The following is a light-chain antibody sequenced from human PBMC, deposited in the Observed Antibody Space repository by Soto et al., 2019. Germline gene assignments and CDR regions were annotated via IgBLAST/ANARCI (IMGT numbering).Light chain of an antibody. V-gene: IGKV1-33*01. CDR1: QDIDTY. J-gene: IGKJ1*01. CDR3: QQYDNLWWT. CDR2: AAS. Sequence: DIQMTQSPSSLSASVGDRVTITCRASQDIDTYLHWYQQKPGTSPKLLIYAASNLPGGVPSRFSGSGSGTDFTLTISSLQPEDIATYYCQQYDNLWWTFGQGTKVDIK.